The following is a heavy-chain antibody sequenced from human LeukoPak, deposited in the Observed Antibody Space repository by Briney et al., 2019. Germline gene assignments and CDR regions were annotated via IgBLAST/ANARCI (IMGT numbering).Heavy chain of an antibody. CDR2: ISGSGGST. V-gene: IGHV3-23*01. Sequence: GGSLRLSCAGSGFTFSSYAMSWVRQAPGKGLEWVSAISGSGGSTYYADSVKGRFTISRDSSKNTLYLQMNSLRAEDTAVYYCASLVRGVIPSMEFDPWGQGTLVTVSS. D-gene: IGHD3-10*01. CDR3: ASLVRGVIPSMEFDP. J-gene: IGHJ5*02. CDR1: GFTFSSYA.